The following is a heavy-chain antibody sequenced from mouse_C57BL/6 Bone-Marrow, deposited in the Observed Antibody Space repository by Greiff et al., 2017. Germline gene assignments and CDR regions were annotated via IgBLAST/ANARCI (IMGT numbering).Heavy chain of an antibody. CDR2: INPSSGYT. Sequence: QVQLKESGAELAKPGASVKLSCKASGYTFTSYWMHWVKQRPGQGLEWIGYINPSSGYTKYNQKFKDKATLTADKSSSTAYMQLSSLTYEDSAVYYCARGGWLLPNYFDYWGPGTTLTVSS. V-gene: IGHV1-7*01. CDR3: ARGGWLLPNYFDY. CDR1: GYTFTSYW. D-gene: IGHD2-3*01. J-gene: IGHJ2*01.